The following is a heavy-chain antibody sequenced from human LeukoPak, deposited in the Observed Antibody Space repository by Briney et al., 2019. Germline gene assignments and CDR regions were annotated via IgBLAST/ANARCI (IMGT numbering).Heavy chain of an antibody. CDR1: GYTFTGYY. D-gene: IGHD1-26*01. CDR3: ARRRDLYSGSYYPFDY. J-gene: IGHJ4*02. V-gene: IGHV1-2*06. CDR2: INPNSGGT. Sequence: ASVKVSCKASGYTFTGYYMHWVRQAPGQGLEWMGRINPNSGGTNYAQKFQGRVTMTRDTSISTAYMELSSLKASDTAMYYCARRRDLYSGSYYPFDYWGQGTLVTVSS.